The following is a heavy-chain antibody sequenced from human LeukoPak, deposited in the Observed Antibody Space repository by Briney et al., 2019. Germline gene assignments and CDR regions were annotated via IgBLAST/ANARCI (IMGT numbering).Heavy chain of an antibody. CDR2: IYYSGST. Sequence: SETLSLTCTVSGGSISSSNYYWGWIRQPPGKGLEWIGSIYYSGSTYYNPSLKSRVTMSVDTSKNQFSLKLSSVTAADTAVYYCARSVEGYCRGGSCYYYSYYMDVWGKGTTVTVSS. J-gene: IGHJ6*03. V-gene: IGHV4-39*01. D-gene: IGHD2-15*01. CDR3: ARSVEGYCRGGSCYYYSYYMDV. CDR1: GGSISSSNYY.